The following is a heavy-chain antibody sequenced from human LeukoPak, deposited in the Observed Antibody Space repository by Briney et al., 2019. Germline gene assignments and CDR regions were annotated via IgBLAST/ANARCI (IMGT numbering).Heavy chain of an antibody. CDR2: IKRDGSEK. V-gene: IGHV3-7*01. D-gene: IGHD2-2*01. CDR1: GFTFSDHS. J-gene: IGHJ4*02. Sequence: GGSLRLSCVASGFTFSDHSMMWVRQAPGKGLEWVANIKRDGSEKNYVDSVRGRFTVSRDNRENSLYLHLNSLGVEDTAVYYCARDAPDCTSNSCYPYYFDYWGQGTLVTVSS. CDR3: ARDAPDCTSNSCYPYYFDY.